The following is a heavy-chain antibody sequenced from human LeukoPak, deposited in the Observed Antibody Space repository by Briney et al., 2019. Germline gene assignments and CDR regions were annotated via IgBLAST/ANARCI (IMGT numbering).Heavy chain of an antibody. D-gene: IGHD2-2*03. CDR1: GGTFSSYA. J-gene: IGHJ5*02. V-gene: IGHV1-69*05. Sequence: SVKVSCKASGGTFSSYAISWVRQAPGQGLEWMGGIIPIFGTANYAQKFQGRVTITTDGSTSTAYMELSSLRSEDTAVYYCATGYCSSTSCYAFWFDPWGQGTLVTVS. CDR3: ATGYCSSTSCYAFWFDP. CDR2: IIPIFGTA.